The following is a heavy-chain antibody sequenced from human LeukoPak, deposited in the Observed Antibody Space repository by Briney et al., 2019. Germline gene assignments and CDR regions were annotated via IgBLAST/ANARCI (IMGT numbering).Heavy chain of an antibody. D-gene: IGHD3-10*01. CDR3: ATGSTHYGYLDY. V-gene: IGHV1-18*01. CDR1: GYTFTSYG. Sequence: ASVKVSCKASGYTFTSYGISWVRQAPGQGLEWMGWISAYNGNTNYAQKFQGRVTMTEDTSTDTAYMELSSLRSEDTAVYYCATGSTHYGYLDYWGQGTLVTVSS. J-gene: IGHJ4*02. CDR2: ISAYNGNT.